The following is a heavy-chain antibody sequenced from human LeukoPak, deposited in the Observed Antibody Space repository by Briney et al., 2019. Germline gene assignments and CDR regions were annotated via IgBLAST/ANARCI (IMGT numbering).Heavy chain of an antibody. Sequence: GGSLRLSCAASGFTFSSYTMRWVRQAPGKGLEWVSAISGSGDRTYYADSVKGRFTISRDNSKNTLYLQMNSLRAEDTAVYYCAKPDCSSTSCYTLDYWGQGTLVTVDS. CDR3: AKPDCSSTSCYTLDY. J-gene: IGHJ4*02. D-gene: IGHD2-2*02. V-gene: IGHV3-23*01. CDR2: ISGSGDRT. CDR1: GFTFSSYT.